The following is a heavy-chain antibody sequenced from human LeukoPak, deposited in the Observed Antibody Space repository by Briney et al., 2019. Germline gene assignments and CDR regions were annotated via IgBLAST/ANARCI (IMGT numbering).Heavy chain of an antibody. D-gene: IGHD6-13*01. CDR3: ARYPLAAAGTGAFDI. Sequence: GASVKVSCKAAGYTFTGYYMHWVRQAPGQGLEWMGWINPNSGGTNYAQKFQGRVTMTRDTSISTAYMELSRLRSDDTAVYYCARYPLAAAGTGAFDIWGQGTMVTVSS. V-gene: IGHV1-2*02. J-gene: IGHJ3*02. CDR2: INPNSGGT. CDR1: GYTFTGYY.